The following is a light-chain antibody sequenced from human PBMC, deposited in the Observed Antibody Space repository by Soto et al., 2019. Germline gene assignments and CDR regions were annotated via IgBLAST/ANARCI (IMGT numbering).Light chain of an antibody. Sequence: EIVLTQSPGTLSLSPGERATLSCRASQSVSSSYLAWYQQKPGQAPRLLIYGASSRATGIPDRFSGSGSGKDFTLTISRLEPADFAVYYCHQYDSSPLTFGGGTKVEIK. CDR3: HQYDSSPLT. CDR2: GAS. CDR1: QSVSSSY. J-gene: IGKJ4*01. V-gene: IGKV3-20*01.